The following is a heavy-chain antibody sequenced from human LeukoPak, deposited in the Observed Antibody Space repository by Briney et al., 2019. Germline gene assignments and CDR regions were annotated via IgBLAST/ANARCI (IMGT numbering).Heavy chain of an antibody. CDR3: ARTSEYYYGSGSYSDY. D-gene: IGHD3-10*01. J-gene: IGHJ4*02. V-gene: IGHV1-18*01. Sequence: ASVKVSCKASGYTFTIYGISWVRQAPGQGLEWMGWISAYNGNTNYAQKLQGRVTMTTDTSTSTAYMELRSLRSDDTAVYYCARTSEYYYGSGSYSDYWGQGTLVTVSS. CDR2: ISAYNGNT. CDR1: GYTFTIYG.